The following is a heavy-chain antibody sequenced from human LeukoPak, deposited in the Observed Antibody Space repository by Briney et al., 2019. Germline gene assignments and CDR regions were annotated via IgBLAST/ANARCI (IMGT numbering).Heavy chain of an antibody. D-gene: IGHD3-10*01. CDR2: INPNSGGT. CDR1: GSTFTGYY. Sequence: GASVKVSCKSSGSTFTGYYIHWVRPAPGQGLEWVGWINPNSGGTKFAQKFQGRVTMTRDTSITTAYMELSGLGSDDTAVYYCGSCAYGSGSYSPYYWGQGTLVTVSS. J-gene: IGHJ4*02. V-gene: IGHV1-2*02. CDR3: GSCAYGSGSYSPYY.